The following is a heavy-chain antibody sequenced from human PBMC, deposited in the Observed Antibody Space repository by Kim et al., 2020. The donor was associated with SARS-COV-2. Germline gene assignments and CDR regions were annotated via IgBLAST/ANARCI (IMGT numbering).Heavy chain of an antibody. CDR2: IYYSGST. Sequence: SETLSLTCTVSGGSISSGGYYWSWIRQHPGKGLEWIGYIYYSGSTYYNPSLKSRVTISVDTSKNQFSLKLSSVTAADTAVYYCARAPRGGVITCGGVISGGFDCWGQGTLVTVSS. D-gene: IGHD3-16*02. J-gene: IGHJ4*02. V-gene: IGHV4-31*03. CDR1: GGSISSGGYY. CDR3: ARAPRGGVITCGGVISGGFDC.